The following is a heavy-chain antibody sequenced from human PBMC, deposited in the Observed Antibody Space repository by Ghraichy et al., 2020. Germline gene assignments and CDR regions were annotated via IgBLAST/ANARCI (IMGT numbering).Heavy chain of an antibody. V-gene: IGHV3-30-3*01. D-gene: IGHD5-12*01. J-gene: IGHJ4*02. CDR3: ARDLAQWLRFGLKGLDLPY. CDR2: ISYDGSNK. Sequence: AGSLRLSCAASGFTFSSYAMHWVRQAPGKGLEWVAVISYDGSNKYYADSVKGRFTISRDNSKNTLYLQMNSLRAEDTAVYYCARDLAQWLRFGLKGLDLPYWGQGTLVTVSS. CDR1: GFTFSSYA.